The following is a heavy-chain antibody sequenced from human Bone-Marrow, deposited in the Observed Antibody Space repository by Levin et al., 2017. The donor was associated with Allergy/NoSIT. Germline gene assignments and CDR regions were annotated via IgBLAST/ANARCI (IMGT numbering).Heavy chain of an antibody. J-gene: IGHJ4*02. V-gene: IGHV3-49*03. Sequence: GESLKISCTASGFTFGDYAMSWFRKAPGKGLEWVGFIRSKANGETTQYAASVKGRFTISRDDSKSIAYLQMNSLKIEDTAVYYCTRFSGCDYWGQGTLVTVSS. CDR2: IRSKANGETT. D-gene: IGHD2/OR15-2a*01. CDR3: TRFSGCDY. CDR1: GFTFGDYA.